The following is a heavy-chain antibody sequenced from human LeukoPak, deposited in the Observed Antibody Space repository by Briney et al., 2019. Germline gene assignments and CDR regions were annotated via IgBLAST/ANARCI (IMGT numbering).Heavy chain of an antibody. D-gene: IGHD1-14*01. V-gene: IGHV4-59*01. J-gene: IGHJ3*02. CDR1: GASISSYY. CDR2: IYYSGGT. CDR3: ARHWAETTGPYAFDI. Sequence: SETLSLTCVVSGASISSYYWSWIRQPPGKGLEWIGYIYYSGGTSYNPSLKSRVTMSVDTSKNQFSLKLTSLTAADTAVYFCARHWAETTGPYAFDIWGQGTMVTVSS.